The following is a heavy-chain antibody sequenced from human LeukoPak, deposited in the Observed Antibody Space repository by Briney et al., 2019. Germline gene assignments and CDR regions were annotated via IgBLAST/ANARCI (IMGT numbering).Heavy chain of an antibody. CDR2: ISDSGGST. CDR1: GFTFSNYA. Sequence: PGGSLRLACAASGFTFSNYAMTWVRQAPGKGLEWVSAISDSGGSTYYADSVKGRFTISRDNSKTTLYLQMNSLRAEDTAVYYCAKDDGRSYYLDYWGQGTLVTVSS. CDR3: AKDDGRSYYLDY. V-gene: IGHV3-23*01. J-gene: IGHJ4*02.